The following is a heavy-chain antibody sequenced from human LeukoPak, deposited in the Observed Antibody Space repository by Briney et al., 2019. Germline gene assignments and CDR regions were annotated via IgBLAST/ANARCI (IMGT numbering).Heavy chain of an antibody. CDR3: AGGGGWLQS. Sequence: GGSLRLSCAVSGFTFNTYGIHWVRQTPGKGLEWVALISYDGSNKYYADSVKGRFTISRDNAKNSLYLQMNSLRAEDTAVYYCAGGGGWLQSWGQGTLVTVSS. V-gene: IGHV3-30*03. CDR1: GFTFNTYG. D-gene: IGHD5-24*01. CDR2: ISYDGSNK. J-gene: IGHJ5*02.